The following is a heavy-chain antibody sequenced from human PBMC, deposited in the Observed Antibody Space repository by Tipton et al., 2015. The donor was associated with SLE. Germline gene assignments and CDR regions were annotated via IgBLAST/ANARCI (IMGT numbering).Heavy chain of an antibody. V-gene: IGHV4-39*07. Sequence: TLSLTCTVSGGSISSSSYYWGWIRQPPGKGLEWIGSIYYSGSTYYNPSLKSRVTISVDTSKNQFSLKLGSVTAADTAVYYCARDGDYYDSSGYFFDAFDIWGQGTMVTVSS. CDR3: ARDGDYYDSSGYFFDAFDI. D-gene: IGHD3-22*01. J-gene: IGHJ3*02. CDR1: GGSISSSSYY. CDR2: IYYSGST.